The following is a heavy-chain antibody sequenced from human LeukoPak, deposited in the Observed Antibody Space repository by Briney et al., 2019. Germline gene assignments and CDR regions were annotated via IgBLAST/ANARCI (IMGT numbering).Heavy chain of an antibody. Sequence: PSETLSLTCTVSGDSISSYFWSWIRQPPGKGLEWIGYIYYSGSTNYNPSLKSRVTISIDTSKNQFSLKLSSVTAADTATYYCAKGQRSRFVWFDPWGQGTLVTVSS. CDR2: IYYSGST. J-gene: IGHJ5*02. D-gene: IGHD1-1*01. CDR1: GDSISSYF. V-gene: IGHV4-59*01. CDR3: AKGQRSRFVWFDP.